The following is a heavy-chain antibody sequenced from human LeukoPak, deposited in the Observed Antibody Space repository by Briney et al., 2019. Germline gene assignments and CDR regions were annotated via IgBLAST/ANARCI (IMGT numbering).Heavy chain of an antibody. V-gene: IGHV1-24*01. J-gene: IGHJ3*02. D-gene: IGHD3-10*02. CDR3: ATLCLAEASRLCVATDDAFDI. CDR1: GYTLTELS. Sequence: GASVKVSCKVSGYTLTELSMHWVRQAPGKGLEWMGGFDPVNGERIYAQKFQGRVTLTEDTSTDTTYMELSSLRSEDTAVYYCATLCLAEASRLCVATDDAFDIWGQGTLVTVSS. CDR2: FDPVNGER.